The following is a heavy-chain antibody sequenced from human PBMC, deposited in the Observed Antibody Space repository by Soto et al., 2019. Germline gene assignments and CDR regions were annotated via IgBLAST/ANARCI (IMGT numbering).Heavy chain of an antibody. CDR1: GGSISSYY. CDR3: ARLEGLATISYYFDY. D-gene: IGHD3-9*01. J-gene: IGHJ4*02. V-gene: IGHV4-59*08. CDR2: IYYSGST. Sequence: SETLSLTCTVSGGSISSYYWSWIRQPPGKGLEWIGYIYYSGSTYYNPPLESRVTISVDKSKNQFSLKVISVTAADTAVYYCARLEGLATISYYFDYWGQGTLVTVSS.